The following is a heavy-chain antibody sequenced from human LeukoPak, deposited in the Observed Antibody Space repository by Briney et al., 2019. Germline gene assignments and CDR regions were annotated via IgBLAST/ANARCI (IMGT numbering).Heavy chain of an antibody. D-gene: IGHD6-25*01. V-gene: IGHV4-59*12. Sequence: SETLSLTCTVSGDSINSYYWHWIRQPPGKPLEWIGFIYFSGSTNYNPSLESRVTISVDTSKNQVSLNLSSVTAADTAVYYCASQKQRGLEYLLHWGQGTLVTVSS. CDR1: GDSINSYY. CDR2: IYFSGST. CDR3: ASQKQRGLEYLLH. J-gene: IGHJ1*01.